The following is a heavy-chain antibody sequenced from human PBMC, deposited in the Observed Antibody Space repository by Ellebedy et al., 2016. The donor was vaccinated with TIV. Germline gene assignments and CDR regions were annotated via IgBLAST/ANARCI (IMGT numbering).Heavy chain of an antibody. V-gene: IGHV4-39*07. CDR2: IYYSGST. D-gene: IGHD3-16*01. J-gene: IGHJ5*02. CDR3: ARVGTARWGIRWFDP. CDR1: GGSISSSSYY. Sequence: SETLSLTXTVSGGSISSSSYYWGCIRQPPGKELEWIGSIYYSGSTYYNPSLKSRVTISVDTSKNQFSLKLSSVTAADTAVYYCARVGTARWGIRWFDPWGQGTLVTVSS.